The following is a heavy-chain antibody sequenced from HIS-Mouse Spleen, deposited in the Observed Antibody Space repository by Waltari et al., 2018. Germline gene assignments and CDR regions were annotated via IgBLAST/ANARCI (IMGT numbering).Heavy chain of an antibody. V-gene: IGHV4-39*07. CDR2: IYCSGAP. CDR1: GGSISSSSYY. Sequence: QLQLQESDPGLVKPSETLSLTFTHSGGSISSSSYYWAWIGQPPGKGLAWSWRIYCSGAPYHHPSLNSRVTISVDTSKNQFSLKRRYVTAAETAVYYCAREIPYSSSWYDWYVDLWGRGTLVPVSS. CDR3: AREIPYSSSWYDWYVDL. D-gene: IGHD6-13*01. J-gene: IGHJ2*01.